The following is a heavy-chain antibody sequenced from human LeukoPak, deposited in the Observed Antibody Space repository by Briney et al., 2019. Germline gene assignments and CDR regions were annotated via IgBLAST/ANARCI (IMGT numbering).Heavy chain of an antibody. D-gene: IGHD3-10*01. CDR1: GFTFSNYW. Sequence: GGSLRLSCAASGFTFSNYWMHWVRQAPGKGRVWVSRINSDGSSTSYADSVKGRFTISRDNAKNTLYLQMNSLRAEDTAVYYCAKLLRAGRLLTISLDSWGQGTLVTVSS. J-gene: IGHJ4*02. CDR3: AKLLRAGRLLTISLDS. V-gene: IGHV3-74*01. CDR2: INSDGSST.